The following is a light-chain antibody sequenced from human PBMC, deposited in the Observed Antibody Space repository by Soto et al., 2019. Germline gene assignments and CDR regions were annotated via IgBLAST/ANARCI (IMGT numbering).Light chain of an antibody. V-gene: IGLV2-8*01. CDR3: SSYAASNNFYFV. CDR2: EVT. Sequence: QSALTQPPSASGSPGQSVTISCTGTSSDVGGYNYVSWYQQYPGRAPKLMIYEVTKRPSGVPERFSGSKSGNTASLTVSGLQAEDEADYYCSSYAASNNFYFVFGGGTQLTVL. CDR1: SSDVGGYNY. J-gene: IGLJ3*02.